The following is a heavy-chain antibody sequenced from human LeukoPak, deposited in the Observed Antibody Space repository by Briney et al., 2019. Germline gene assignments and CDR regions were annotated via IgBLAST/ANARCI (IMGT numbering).Heavy chain of an antibody. CDR3: ARRSIAAAGNWFDP. D-gene: IGHD6-13*01. CDR1: GYTFTSYD. Sequence: ASVKASCKASGYTFTSYDINWVRQATGQGLEWMGWMNSNSGNTGYAQKFQGRVTITRNTSISTAYMELSSLRSEDTAVYYCARRSIAAAGNWFDPWGQGTLVTVSS. V-gene: IGHV1-8*03. J-gene: IGHJ5*02. CDR2: MNSNSGNT.